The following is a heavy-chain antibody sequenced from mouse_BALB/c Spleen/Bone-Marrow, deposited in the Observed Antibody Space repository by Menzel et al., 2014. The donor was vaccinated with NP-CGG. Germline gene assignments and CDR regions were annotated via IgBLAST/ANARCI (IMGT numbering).Heavy chain of an antibody. CDR1: GYSFTGYN. D-gene: IGHD2-1*01. Sequence: EVQLQQSGAELARPGASVKISCKASGYSFTGYNMNWVKQSNGKSLEWIGNIDPHYGGTSYNQKFKDKATLTVDKSSNTAYMQLKSLTSEDSAIYYCASYGNSFGYWGQGTLVTVSA. J-gene: IGHJ3*01. CDR2: IDPHYGGT. CDR3: ASYGNSFGY. V-gene: IGHV1S135*01.